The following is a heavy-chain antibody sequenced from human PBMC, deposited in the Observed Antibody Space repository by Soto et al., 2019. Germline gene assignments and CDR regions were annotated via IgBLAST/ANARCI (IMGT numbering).Heavy chain of an antibody. CDR3: ATGALDCVGDGMDV. CDR1: GYTLTELS. J-gene: IGHJ6*02. Sequence: QVQLVQSGAEVKKPGASVKVSCKVSGYTLTELSMHWVRQAPGKGLEWMGGFDPEDGETISAQKVQGRVTMTEDTSTDTAYMELSSLRSEYTAVYYCATGALDCVGDGMDVWGQGTTVTVSS. V-gene: IGHV1-24*01. CDR2: FDPEDGET. D-gene: IGHD1-26*01.